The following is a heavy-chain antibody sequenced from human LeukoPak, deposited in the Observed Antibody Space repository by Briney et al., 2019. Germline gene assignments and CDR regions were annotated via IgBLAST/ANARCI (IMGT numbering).Heavy chain of an antibody. J-gene: IGHJ5*02. Sequence: TGGSLRLSCAASGFTFSSYWMHWVRQPPGKGLVWVSRINSDGSSTSYADSVKGRFTISRDNAKNTLYLQMNSLRAEDTAVYYCARDYGDYVNWFDPWGQGTLVTVSS. V-gene: IGHV3-74*01. CDR3: ARDYGDYVNWFDP. CDR1: GFTFSSYW. D-gene: IGHD4-17*01. CDR2: INSDGSST.